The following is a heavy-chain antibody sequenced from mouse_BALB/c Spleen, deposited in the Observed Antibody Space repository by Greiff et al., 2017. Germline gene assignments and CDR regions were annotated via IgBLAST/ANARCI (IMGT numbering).Heavy chain of an antibody. Sequence: QVQLQQPGAELVKPGAPVKLSCKASGYTFTSYWMNWVKQRPGRGLEWIGRIDPSDSETHYNQKFKDKATLTVDKSSSTAYIQLSSLTSEDSAVYYCARTTVVEGAMDYWGQGTSVTVSS. J-gene: IGHJ4*01. V-gene: IGHV1-69*02. CDR3: ARTTVVEGAMDY. CDR1: GYTFTSYW. CDR2: IDPSDSET. D-gene: IGHD1-1*01.